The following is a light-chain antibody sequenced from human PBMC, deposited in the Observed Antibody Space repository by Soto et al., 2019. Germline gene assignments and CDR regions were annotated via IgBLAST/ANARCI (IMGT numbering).Light chain of an antibody. J-gene: IGKJ1*01. Sequence: EIVMTQSPVTLSVSPGERVTLSCRASQSVSGNLAWYQQKPGQAPSLLIYGAFTRATGIPARFSGTGSGTEFTLTISRLQSEDFALYYCQQYNDWPLTFGQGTKV. CDR2: GAF. CDR1: QSVSGN. CDR3: QQYNDWPLT. V-gene: IGKV3-15*01.